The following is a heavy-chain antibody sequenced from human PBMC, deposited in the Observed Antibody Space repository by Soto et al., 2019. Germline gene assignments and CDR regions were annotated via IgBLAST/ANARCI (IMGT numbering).Heavy chain of an antibody. D-gene: IGHD2-15*01. V-gene: IGHV1-2*02. Sequence: QVPLVQSGAEVKKPGASVKVSCKASGYTFTGYYMHWVRQAPGQGLEWMGWINPNSGGTNYAQKFQGRVTMTRDTSISTAYMELSRLRSDDTAVYYCAREEDIVVVVAATGYFDYWGQGTLVTVSS. J-gene: IGHJ4*02. CDR2: INPNSGGT. CDR3: AREEDIVVVVAATGYFDY. CDR1: GYTFTGYY.